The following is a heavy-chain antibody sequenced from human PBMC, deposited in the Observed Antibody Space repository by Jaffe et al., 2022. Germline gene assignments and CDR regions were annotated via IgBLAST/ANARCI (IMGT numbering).Heavy chain of an antibody. CDR2: IDPDTGET. CDR3: ATDVHTGLDF. J-gene: IGHJ4*02. Sequence: EVQLVQSGAEVKKPGTTVNISCRVSGYTFTDEFMHWVQQAPGKGLEWMGFIDPDTGETHYAEKFQGRLTLIADTSIDTAYMQMSNLQSEDTAVYYCATDVHTGLDFWGQGTVVTVSS. V-gene: IGHV1-69-2*01. CDR1: GYTFTDEF.